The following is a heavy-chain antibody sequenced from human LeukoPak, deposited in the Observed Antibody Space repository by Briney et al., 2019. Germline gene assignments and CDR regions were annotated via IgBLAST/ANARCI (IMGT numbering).Heavy chain of an antibody. J-gene: IGHJ4*02. D-gene: IGHD3-22*01. CDR3: AKGGYSLGY. CDR1: GLTFNSYG. V-gene: IGHV3-23*01. Sequence: GGSLRLSCAASGLTFNSYGMSWVRQAPGKGLEWVSGISGSGGSTYYADSVKGRFTISRDNSKNTLYLQMNSLRVEDTAVYYCAKGGYSLGYWGQGTLVTVSS. CDR2: ISGSGGST.